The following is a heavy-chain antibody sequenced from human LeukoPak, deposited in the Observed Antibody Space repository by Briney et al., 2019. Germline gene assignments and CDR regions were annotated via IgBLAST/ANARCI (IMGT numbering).Heavy chain of an antibody. CDR2: ISFHGNDQ. Sequence: GGSLRLSCAASGFTFSNFGMHWVRQAPGKGLEWVAVISFHGNDQYYADSVKGRFTISRDNSKNTLYLQMNSLRPEDTAVYFCGKSPSTVTPIDYWGQGTLVTVSS. V-gene: IGHV3-30*18. CDR1: GFTFSNFG. J-gene: IGHJ4*02. CDR3: GKSPSTVTPIDY. D-gene: IGHD4-17*01.